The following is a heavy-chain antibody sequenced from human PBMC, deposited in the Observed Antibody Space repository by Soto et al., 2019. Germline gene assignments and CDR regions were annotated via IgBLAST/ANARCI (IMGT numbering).Heavy chain of an antibody. Sequence: PGGSLRLSCASSGFTVSSNCMTWVRQPPGKGLEWVSIIYSGGSTSFADSVKNRFTVSRDNSKNTLYLQMNYLRAEDSAVYYCARGGYYFGSPRHYGMDVWGQGTTVTVSS. CDR1: GFTVSSNC. V-gene: IGHV3-66*01. CDR2: IYSGGST. CDR3: ARGGYYFGSPRHYGMDV. D-gene: IGHD3-10*01. J-gene: IGHJ6*02.